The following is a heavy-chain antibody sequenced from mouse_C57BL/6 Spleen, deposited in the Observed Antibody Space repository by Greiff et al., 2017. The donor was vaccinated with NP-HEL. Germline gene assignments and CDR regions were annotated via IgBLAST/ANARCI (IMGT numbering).Heavy chain of an antibody. D-gene: IGHD2-3*01. V-gene: IGHV5-6*01. CDR2: ISSGGSYT. J-gene: IGHJ1*03. CDR3: ASPIYDGYYEGYFDV. CDR1: GFTFSSYG. Sequence: EVQVVESGGDLVKPGGSLKLSCAASGFTFSSYGMSWVRQTPDKRLEWVATISSGGSYTYYPDSVKGRFTISRDNAKNTLYLQLSSLKSEDTAMYYCASPIYDGYYEGYFDVWGTGTTVTVSS.